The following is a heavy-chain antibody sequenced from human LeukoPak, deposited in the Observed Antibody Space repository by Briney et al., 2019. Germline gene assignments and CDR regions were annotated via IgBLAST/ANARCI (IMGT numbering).Heavy chain of an antibody. CDR1: GYTFTSYY. V-gene: IGHV1-46*01. D-gene: IGHD1-26*01. J-gene: IGHJ3*02. Sequence: GASVKVSCKASGYTFTSYYMYWVLQAPGQGLEWVGILNPSGGNTNYAQKLQGRVTMTTDTTTSTAYMELRSLRSDDTAVYYCARDRVFRGTQVGATPPFDIWGQGTMVTVSS. CDR3: ARDRVFRGTQVGATPPFDI. CDR2: LNPSGGNT.